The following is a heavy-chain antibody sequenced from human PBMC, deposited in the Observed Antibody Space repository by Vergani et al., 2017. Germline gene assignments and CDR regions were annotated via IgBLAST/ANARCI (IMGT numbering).Heavy chain of an antibody. CDR3: GRLGIVVVPAANEETAMGVGNYYYMDV. Sequence: EVQLVQSGAEVKKPGESLRISCKGSGYSFTSYWISWVRQMPGKGLEWMGRIDPSDSYTNYSPSFQGHVTISADKSISTAYLQWSSLKASDTAMYYCGRLGIVVVPAANEETAMGVGNYYYMDVWGKGTTVTVSS. D-gene: IGHD2-2*01. CDR1: GYSFTSYW. V-gene: IGHV5-10-1*03. CDR2: IDPSDSYT. J-gene: IGHJ6*03.